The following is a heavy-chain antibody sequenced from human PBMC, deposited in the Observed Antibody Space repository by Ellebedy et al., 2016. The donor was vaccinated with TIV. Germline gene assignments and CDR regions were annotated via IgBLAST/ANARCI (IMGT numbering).Heavy chain of an antibody. CDR3: ARKRNGDNWRGFFDL. D-gene: IGHD5-24*01. J-gene: IGHJ5*02. V-gene: IGHV4-59*01. CDR2: IDYSGNT. CDR1: GGSISSYD. Sequence: MPSETLSLTCTVSGGSISSYDWSWIRQPPGQRLEWIGYIDYSGNTRTSPSLRSRGTISIDTSINQFSLKLSSVTAADTAAYYCARKRNGDNWRGFFDLWGQGTLVTVSS.